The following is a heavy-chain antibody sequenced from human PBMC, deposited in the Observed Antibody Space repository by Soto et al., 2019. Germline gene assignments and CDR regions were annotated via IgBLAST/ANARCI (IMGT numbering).Heavy chain of an antibody. J-gene: IGHJ6*02. D-gene: IGHD6-13*01. CDR3: AKEGIAAPPLYYYYGMDV. V-gene: IGHV3-23*01. CDR2: ISGRGGST. Sequence: GGSLRLSCAASGFNFSSYAMSWVRQAPGKGLEWVSAISGRGGSTYYADSVKGRFTISRDNSKNTLYLQMNSLRAEYTAVYYCAKEGIAAPPLYYYYGMDVWGQGTTVTVSS. CDR1: GFNFSSYA.